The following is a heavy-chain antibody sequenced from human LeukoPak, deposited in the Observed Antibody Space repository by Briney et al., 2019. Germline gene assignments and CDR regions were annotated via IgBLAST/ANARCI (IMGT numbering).Heavy chain of an antibody. D-gene: IGHD6-19*01. Sequence: GGSLRLSCAASGFTFSNYDMIWVRQAPGKGLEWVSYISRTSHTIYYAGSVKGRFTISRDNAKNSLYLQMNSLRVEDTAVYSCARYLGGWSFDYWGQGTLVTVSS. V-gene: IGHV3-48*01. CDR3: ARYLGGWSFDY. CDR2: ISRTSHTI. J-gene: IGHJ4*02. CDR1: GFTFSNYD.